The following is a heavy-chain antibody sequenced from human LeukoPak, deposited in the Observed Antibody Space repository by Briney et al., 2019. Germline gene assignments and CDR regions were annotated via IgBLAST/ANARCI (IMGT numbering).Heavy chain of an antibody. Sequence: SGGSLRLSCAASGFTFSNYSMNWVRQAPGKGLEWVSSISSSSRYIYYADSVKGRFTISRDNAKNSLYLQMNSLRAEDTAVYYCAKRGGMYPAHYFDYWGQGTLVTVSS. CDR3: AKRGGMYPAHYFDY. V-gene: IGHV3-21*04. CDR2: ISSSSRYI. D-gene: IGHD3-16*01. CDR1: GFTFSNYS. J-gene: IGHJ4*02.